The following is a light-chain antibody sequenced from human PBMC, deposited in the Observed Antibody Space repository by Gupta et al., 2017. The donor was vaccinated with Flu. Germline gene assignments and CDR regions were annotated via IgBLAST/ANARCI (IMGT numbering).Light chain of an antibody. V-gene: IGLV2-14*01. Sequence: SDVGGYNYVSWYQQHPGKAPKLMIYEVSNRPSGISNRFSGSKSGNTASLTISGLQAEDEADYYCSSYTSSSTLLYVFGTGTKVTVL. J-gene: IGLJ1*01. CDR1: SDVGGYNY. CDR3: SSYTSSSTLLYV. CDR2: EVS.